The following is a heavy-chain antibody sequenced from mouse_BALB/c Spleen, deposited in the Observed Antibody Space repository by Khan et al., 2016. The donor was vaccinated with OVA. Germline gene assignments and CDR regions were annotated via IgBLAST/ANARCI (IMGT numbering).Heavy chain of an antibody. CDR3: ARSSFYPFYFDY. CDR1: GFTFTDFN. CDR2: IYPGGGNT. Sequence: QVQLKESGRELVKPGASVKLSCKASGFTFTDFNITWVNQNPGKGLEWNGCIYPGGGNTKYNERLKGRATLSVETSSSTAYMQLSSLTSQDPAVYFCARSSFYPFYFDYWGQGTTLTVSS. D-gene: IGHD2-1*01. J-gene: IGHJ2*01. V-gene: IGHV1-84*02.